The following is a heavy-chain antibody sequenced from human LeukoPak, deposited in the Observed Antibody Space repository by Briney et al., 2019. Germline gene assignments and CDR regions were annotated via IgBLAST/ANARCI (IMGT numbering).Heavy chain of an antibody. Sequence: GASLQISCKGSGSSFTSYWIGWVRRMPGKGLERMVIIYPGDSETTYSPSFQGQVTTSVDKSISTAYLQWSSLKASDTAMYYCARDRPHDAFDMWGQGTMVTVSS. CDR2: IYPGDSET. CDR1: GSSFTSYW. J-gene: IGHJ3*02. CDR3: ARDRPHDAFDM. V-gene: IGHV5-51*01.